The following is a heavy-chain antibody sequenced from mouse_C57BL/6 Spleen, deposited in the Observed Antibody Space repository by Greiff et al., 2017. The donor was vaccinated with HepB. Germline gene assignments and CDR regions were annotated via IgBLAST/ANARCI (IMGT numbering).Heavy chain of an antibody. V-gene: IGHV1-69*01. D-gene: IGHD2-2*01. CDR1: GYTFTSYW. J-gene: IGHJ2*01. Sequence: QVQLQQPGAELVMPGASVKLSCKASGYTFTSYWMHWVKQRPGQGLEWIGEIDPSDSYTNYNQKFKGKSTLTVDKSSSTAYMQLSSLTSEDSAVYYCARGRVRTGGHYFDYWGEGTTLTVSS. CDR2: IDPSDSYT. CDR3: ARGRVRTGGHYFDY.